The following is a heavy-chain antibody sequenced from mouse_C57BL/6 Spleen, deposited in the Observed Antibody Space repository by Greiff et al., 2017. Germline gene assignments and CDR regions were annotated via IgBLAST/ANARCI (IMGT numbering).Heavy chain of an antibody. J-gene: IGHJ1*03. D-gene: IGHD1-1*01. CDR2: ISSGSSTL. V-gene: IGHV5-17*01. CDR3: ASRYGSIYWYFDV. CDR1: GFTFSDYG. Sequence: EVKVVESGGGLVKPGGSLKLSCAASGFTFSDYGMHWVRQAPEKGLEWVAYISSGSSTLYYADTVKGRFTISRDNAKNTLFLQMTSLRSEYTAMYYCASRYGSIYWYFDVWGTGTTVTVSS.